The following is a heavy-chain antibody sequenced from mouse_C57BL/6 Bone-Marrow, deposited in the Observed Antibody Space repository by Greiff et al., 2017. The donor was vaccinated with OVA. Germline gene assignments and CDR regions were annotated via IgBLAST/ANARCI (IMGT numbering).Heavy chain of an antibody. V-gene: IGHV1-53*01. CDR2: INPSHGGT. J-gene: IGHJ3*01. CDR1: GYTFTSYW. D-gene: IGHD2-13*01. CDR3: ARYDDWPWCAD. Sequence: QVQLQQPGTELVKPGASVKLSCKASGYTFTSYWMHWVKQRPGQGLEWIGNINPSHGGTNYNEKFKSKTTLTVDKSSSTDYRQRSSLTSEDSAVYDCARYDDWPWCADWGQGTLVTVAA.